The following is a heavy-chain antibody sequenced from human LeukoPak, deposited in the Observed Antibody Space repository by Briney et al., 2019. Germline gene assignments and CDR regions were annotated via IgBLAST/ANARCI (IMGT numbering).Heavy chain of an antibody. D-gene: IGHD2-2*01. Sequence: ASVKVSCKASGYTFTGYYMHWVRQAPGQGLEWMGWINPNSGGTNYAQKFQGRVTMTRDTSISTAYMELSRLRSDDTAVYYCARGREDIVVVPAALGDYWGQETLVTVSS. CDR1: GYTFTGYY. CDR2: INPNSGGT. CDR3: ARGREDIVVVPAALGDY. V-gene: IGHV1-2*02. J-gene: IGHJ4*02.